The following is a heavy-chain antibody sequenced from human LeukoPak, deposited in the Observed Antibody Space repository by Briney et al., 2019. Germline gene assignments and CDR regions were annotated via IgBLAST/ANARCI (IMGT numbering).Heavy chain of an antibody. CDR2: ISNAGSNK. J-gene: IGHJ4*02. CDR1: GFTFSSYA. V-gene: IGHV3-30-3*01. CDR3: ARGEGLRLGELSLYYFDY. D-gene: IGHD3-16*02. Sequence: GRSLRLSCAASGFTFSSYAIHWVRQAPGKGLEWVAVISNAGSNKNYADSVKGRFTISRDNSKNTLYLQMNSLRAEDTAVYYCARGEGLRLGELSLYYFDYWGQGTLVTVSS.